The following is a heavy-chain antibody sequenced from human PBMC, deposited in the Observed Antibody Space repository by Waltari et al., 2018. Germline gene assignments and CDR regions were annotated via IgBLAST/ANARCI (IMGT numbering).Heavy chain of an antibody. Sequence: QVQLQESGPGLVKPSETLSLTCTVSGGSISSYYWSWIRQPAGKGLEWIGRIYTSGSTTYTPSLMSRVTMSVDTSKNQFSLKLSSVTAADTAVYYCARVRNWKNTYYYYMDVWGKGTTVTVSS. V-gene: IGHV4-4*07. D-gene: IGHD1-20*01. CDR1: GGSISSYY. J-gene: IGHJ6*03. CDR3: ARVRNWKNTYYYYMDV. CDR2: IYTSGST.